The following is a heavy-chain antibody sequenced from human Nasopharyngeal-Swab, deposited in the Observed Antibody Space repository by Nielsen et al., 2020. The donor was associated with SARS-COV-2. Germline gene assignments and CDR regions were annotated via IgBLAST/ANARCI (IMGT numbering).Heavy chain of an antibody. CDR3: ARGRYSSGWYILYNWFDP. CDR2: INHSGST. J-gene: IGHJ5*02. Sequence: SETPSLTCAVYGGSFSGYYWSWIRQPPGKGLEWIGEINHSGSTNYNPSLKSRVTISVDTSKNQFSLKLSSVTAADTAVYYCARGRYSSGWYILYNWFDPWGQGTLVTVSS. D-gene: IGHD6-19*01. CDR1: GGSFSGYY. V-gene: IGHV4-34*01.